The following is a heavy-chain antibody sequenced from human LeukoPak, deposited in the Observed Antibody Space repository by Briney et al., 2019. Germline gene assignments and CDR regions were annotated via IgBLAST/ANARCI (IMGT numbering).Heavy chain of an antibody. D-gene: IGHD2-15*01. V-gene: IGHV3-48*01. Sequence: PGGSLRLSCAASGFTFSIYSMDWVRQAPGKGLEWVSKITSKSTTIYYADSVKGRFTISRDNAKNSLYLQMNSLRAKDTAVYYCARERGYCAGDSCYGFDYWGQGILVTVSS. CDR1: GFTFSIYS. CDR2: ITSKSTTI. CDR3: ARERGYCAGDSCYGFDY. J-gene: IGHJ4*02.